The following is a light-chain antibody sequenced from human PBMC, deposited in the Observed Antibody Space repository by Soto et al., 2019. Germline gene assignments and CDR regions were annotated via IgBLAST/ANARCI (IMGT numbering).Light chain of an antibody. CDR1: QSISGS. CDR2: GAS. V-gene: IGKV1-39*01. CDR3: QQRYRTPT. J-gene: IGKJ5*01. Sequence: IRMTQSPSSFSASTGDRVTITCRASQSISGSLNWYQQKPGKXPXXLIYGASTLQSGVPSRLSGSGSGTDYTLTIRSMQPEDFATEDCQQRYRTPTFFQGTRLEIK.